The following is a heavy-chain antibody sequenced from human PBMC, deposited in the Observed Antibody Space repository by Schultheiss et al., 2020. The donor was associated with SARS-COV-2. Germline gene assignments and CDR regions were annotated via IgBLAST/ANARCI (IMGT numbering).Heavy chain of an antibody. CDR2: IYYSGST. CDR3: ARGRRSSGGINFDY. CDR1: GGSISSYY. Sequence: SETLSLTCTVSGGSISSYYWSWIRQPPGKGLEWIGYIYYSGSTNYNPSLKSRVTISVDTSKNQFSLKLRSVTAADTAVYYCARGRRSSGGINFDYWGQGTLVTVSS. V-gene: IGHV4-59*01. J-gene: IGHJ4*02. D-gene: IGHD3-16*01.